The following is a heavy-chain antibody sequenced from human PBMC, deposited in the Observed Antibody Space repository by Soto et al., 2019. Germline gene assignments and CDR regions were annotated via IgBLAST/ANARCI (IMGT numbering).Heavy chain of an antibody. J-gene: IGHJ4*02. D-gene: IGHD5-18*01. CDR3: ATNSYGYVSTYYVDY. CDR2: ISYDGSIK. CDR1: GFTFSSYG. V-gene: IGHV3-30*03. Sequence: QVQLVESGGGVVQPGRSLRLSCAASGFTFSSYGMHWVRQAPGKGLEWVAVISYDGSIKYYADSVKGRFTISRDNSENTLYRQMNSLRAEDTAVYYCATNSYGYVSTYYVDYLFRGTLVTVSS.